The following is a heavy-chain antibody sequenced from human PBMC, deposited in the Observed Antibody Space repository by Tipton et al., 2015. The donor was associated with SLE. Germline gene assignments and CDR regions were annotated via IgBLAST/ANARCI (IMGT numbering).Heavy chain of an antibody. V-gene: IGHV4-38-2*01. CDR2: IYHSGST. J-gene: IGHJ5*02. CDR1: GYSISSGYY. D-gene: IGHD3-16*02. CDR3: ARHNGYDYIWGSYRNEGWFDP. Sequence: TLSLTCAVSGYSISSGYYWGWIRQPPGKGLEWIGSIYHSGSTNYNPSLKSRVTISVDTSKNQFSLKLSSVTAADTAVYYCARHNGYDYIWGSYRNEGWFDPWGQGTLVTVSS.